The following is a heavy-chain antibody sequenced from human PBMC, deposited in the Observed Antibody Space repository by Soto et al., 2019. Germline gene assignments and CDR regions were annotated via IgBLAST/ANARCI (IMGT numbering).Heavy chain of an antibody. CDR3: ARGPGGYSLHRPFDYYYYGMDV. D-gene: IGHD5-18*01. J-gene: IGHJ6*02. CDR2: IYHSGST. V-gene: IGHV4-4*02. Sequence: PSETLSLTCAVSGGSISSSNWWSWVRQPPGKGLEWIGEIYHSGSTNYNPSLKSRVTISVDKSKNQFSLKLSSVTAADTAVYYCARGPGGYSLHRPFDYYYYGMDVWGQGTTVTVSS. CDR1: GGSISSSNW.